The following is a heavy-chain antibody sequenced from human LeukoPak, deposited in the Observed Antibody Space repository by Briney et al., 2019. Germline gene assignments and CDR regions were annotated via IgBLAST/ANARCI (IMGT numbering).Heavy chain of an antibody. Sequence: GGSLRLSCAASGFRLSSYVIHWVRQAPGKGLEWVAVMSYDGMNKYYADSVKGRFTISRDNSKKMLYLQMNSLKTEDTAVYYCSTDRWLQLILIGSDAFDIWGQGTMVTVSS. CDR3: STDRWLQLILIGSDAFDI. D-gene: IGHD5-24*01. J-gene: IGHJ3*02. CDR1: GFRLSSYV. CDR2: MSYDGMNK. V-gene: IGHV3-30*04.